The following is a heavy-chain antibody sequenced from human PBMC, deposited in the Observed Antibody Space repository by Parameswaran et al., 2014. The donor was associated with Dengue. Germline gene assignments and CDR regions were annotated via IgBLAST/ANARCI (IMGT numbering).Heavy chain of an antibody. J-gene: IGHJ6*02. CDR2: INPNSGGT. D-gene: IGHD3-22*01. Sequence: WVRQAPGQGLEWMGWINPNSGGTNYAQKFQGRVTMTRDTSISTAYMELSRLRSDDTAVYYCAREHPPIVMVVVNYYYYGMDVWGQGTTVTVSS. V-gene: IGHV1-2*02. CDR3: AREHPPIVMVVVNYYYYGMDV.